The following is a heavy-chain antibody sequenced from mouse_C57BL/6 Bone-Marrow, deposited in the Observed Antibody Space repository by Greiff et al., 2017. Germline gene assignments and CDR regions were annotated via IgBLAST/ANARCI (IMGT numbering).Heavy chain of an antibody. Sequence: VQLQQPGAELVKPGASVKMSCKASGYTFTSYGISWVKQRTGQGLEWIGEIYPRSGNTYYNEKFKGKATLTADKSSSTAYMELRSLTSEDSAVYFCARSRDYDYSWFAYWGQGTLVTVSA. CDR1: GYTFTSYG. V-gene: IGHV1-81*01. J-gene: IGHJ3*01. CDR2: IYPRSGNT. D-gene: IGHD2-4*01. CDR3: ARSRDYDYSWFAY.